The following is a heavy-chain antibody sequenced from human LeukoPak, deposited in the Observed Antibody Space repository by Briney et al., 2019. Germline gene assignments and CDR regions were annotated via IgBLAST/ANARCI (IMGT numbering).Heavy chain of an antibody. Sequence: GASVKVSCKASGYTFTGYYMHWVRQAPGQGLEWMGWINPNSGGTNYAQKFQGRVTMTRDTSISTAYMELSRLRSDDTAVYYCARQARVVVPAAPGEYPDYWGQGTLVTVSS. CDR3: ARQARVVVPAAPGEYPDY. D-gene: IGHD2-2*01. CDR2: INPNSGGT. J-gene: IGHJ4*02. V-gene: IGHV1-2*02. CDR1: GYTFTGYY.